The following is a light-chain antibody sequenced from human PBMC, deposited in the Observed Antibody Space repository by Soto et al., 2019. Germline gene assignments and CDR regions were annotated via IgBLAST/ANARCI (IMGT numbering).Light chain of an antibody. V-gene: IGKV3-15*01. CDR2: GAS. Sequence: EIVLTQSPGTLSLSPGERATLSCRASQSVSVNSLAWYQQRPGQAPRLLIYGASSRATGVPARFSGSGSGTEFTLTISSLQSEDFAVYYCQQYNDWPLTFGGGTKVDIK. J-gene: IGKJ4*01. CDR1: QSVSVN. CDR3: QQYNDWPLT.